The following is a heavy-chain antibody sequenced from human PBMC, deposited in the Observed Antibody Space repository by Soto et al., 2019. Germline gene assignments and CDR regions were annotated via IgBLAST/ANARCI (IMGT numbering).Heavy chain of an antibody. CDR3: AKEGPITNWYFDY. CDR1: GYTFSSYG. D-gene: IGHD1-1*01. V-gene: IGHV3-30*02. CDR2: IWYDGSNK. J-gene: IGHJ4*02. Sequence: GGSLTLYCAACGYTFSSYGMHWVRQAPGKGLEWVAVIWYDGSNKYYADSVKGRFTISRDNSKNTLYLQMNSLRTEDTAMYYCAKEGPITNWYFDYWGQGTLVTVSS.